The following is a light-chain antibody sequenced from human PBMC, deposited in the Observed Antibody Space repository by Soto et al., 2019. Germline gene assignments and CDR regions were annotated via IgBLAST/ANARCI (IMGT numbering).Light chain of an antibody. Sequence: QSALTQPASVSGSPGQLITISCTGTSSDVGGYNYVSWYQQHPGKAPKLMVFDVSNRPSGASNRFSGSKSGNTASLTISGLQAEDEADYFCSSYTSSSTPVVFGGGTQLTVL. CDR1: SSDVGGYNY. V-gene: IGLV2-14*01. CDR2: DVS. CDR3: SSYTSSSTPVV. J-gene: IGLJ7*01.